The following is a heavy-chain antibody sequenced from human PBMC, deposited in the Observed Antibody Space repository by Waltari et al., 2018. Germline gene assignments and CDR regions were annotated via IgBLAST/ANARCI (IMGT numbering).Heavy chain of an antibody. CDR2: IYYSGST. D-gene: IGHD6-13*01. Sequence: QLQLQESGPGLVKPSETLSLTCTVSGGSLSSSSYYWGWIRQPPGKGLEWIGSIYYSGSTYYNPSLKSRVTISVDTSKNQFSLKLSSVTAADTAVYYCATSGWAAAGSNWFDPWGQGTLVTVSS. CDR3: ATSGWAAAGSNWFDP. J-gene: IGHJ5*02. CDR1: GGSLSSSSYY. V-gene: IGHV4-39*07.